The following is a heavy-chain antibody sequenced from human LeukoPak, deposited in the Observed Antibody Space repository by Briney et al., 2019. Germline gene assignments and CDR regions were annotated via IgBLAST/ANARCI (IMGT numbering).Heavy chain of an antibody. CDR3: ARFLYGVYSHYFDY. V-gene: IGHV5-51*01. Sequence: GESLKTSCKGSGYTFSNYWIGWVRQMPGKGLDYMGLIYPGDSETRYSPSFQGQVAISADKSISTTYLQWSSLKASDTAIYYCARFLYGVYSHYFDYWGQGTLVTVSS. CDR1: GYTFSNYW. CDR2: IYPGDSET. J-gene: IGHJ4*01. D-gene: IGHD5/OR15-5a*01.